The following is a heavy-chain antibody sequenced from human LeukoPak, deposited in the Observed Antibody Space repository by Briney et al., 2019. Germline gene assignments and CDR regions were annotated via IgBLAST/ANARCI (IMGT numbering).Heavy chain of an antibody. D-gene: IGHD2-15*01. CDR1: GDTFTSDG. CDR3: AREVAGFSSY. V-gene: IGHV1-18*01. CDR2: ISAYNGNT. J-gene: IGHJ4*02. Sequence: GASVKVSCKGSGDTFTSDGISWVRQAPVQGLVWMGCISAYNGNTNYAKKLKGRVTMTTDTSTSTVYMEVRSLRSDDTAVYYCAREVAGFSSYWGQGALVTVSS.